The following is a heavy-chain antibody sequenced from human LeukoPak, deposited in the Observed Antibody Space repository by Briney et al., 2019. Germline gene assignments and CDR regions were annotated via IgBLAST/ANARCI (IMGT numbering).Heavy chain of an antibody. CDR1: GGSFSGYY. CDR3: ARCVGAYYDFWSGYYPDYYYMDV. D-gene: IGHD3-3*01. Sequence: PSETLSLTCALYGGSFSGYYWSWIRQPPGKGLEWIGEINHSGSTNYNPSLKSRVTISVDTSKNQFSLKLSSVTAADTAVYYCARCVGAYYDFWSGYYPDYYYMDVWGKGTTVTVSS. V-gene: IGHV4-34*01. J-gene: IGHJ6*03. CDR2: INHSGST.